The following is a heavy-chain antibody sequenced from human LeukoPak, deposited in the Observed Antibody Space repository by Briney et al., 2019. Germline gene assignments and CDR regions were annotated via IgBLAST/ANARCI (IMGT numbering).Heavy chain of an antibody. J-gene: IGHJ6*03. V-gene: IGHV4-38-2*01. CDR3: ARHGRAMDV. CDR1: GYSISSGYY. CDR2: IYQSGST. D-gene: IGHD1-26*01. Sequence: PSETLSLTCGVSGYSISSGYYWGWIRQPPGKELEWIGSIYQSGSTYYNPSLKGRVTILADRSKNQFSLKLSSVTASDTAVYYCARHGRAMDVWGKGTTVTVSS.